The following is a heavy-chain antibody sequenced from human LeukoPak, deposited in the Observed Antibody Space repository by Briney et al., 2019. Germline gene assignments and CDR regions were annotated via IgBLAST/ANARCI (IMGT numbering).Heavy chain of an antibody. V-gene: IGHV4-30-4*01. CDR3: ARVDVSGIVGY. CDR2: IHYSGST. Sequence: SETLSLTCTVSGGSISSSSYYWSWIRQPPGTGLEWVGYIHYSGSTHYSPSLKSRVTISVDTSKNQFYLKLSSVTAADTAVYYCARVDVSGIVGYWGQGTLVTVSS. CDR1: GGSISSSSYY. D-gene: IGHD3-10*01. J-gene: IGHJ4*02.